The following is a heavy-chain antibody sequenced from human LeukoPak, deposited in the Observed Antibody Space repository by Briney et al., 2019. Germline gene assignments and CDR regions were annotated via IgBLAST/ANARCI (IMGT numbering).Heavy chain of an antibody. D-gene: IGHD3-10*01. Sequence: GGSLRLSCAASGFTFSSYWMSWVRQAPGKGLEWVANIKQDGSEKYYVDSVKGRFTISRDNAKNSLYLQMNSLRAEDTAVYYCARDHYQSRIPYYFDYWGQGTLVTVSS. CDR1: GFTFSSYW. J-gene: IGHJ4*02. V-gene: IGHV3-7*01. CDR3: ARDHYQSRIPYYFDY. CDR2: IKQDGSEK.